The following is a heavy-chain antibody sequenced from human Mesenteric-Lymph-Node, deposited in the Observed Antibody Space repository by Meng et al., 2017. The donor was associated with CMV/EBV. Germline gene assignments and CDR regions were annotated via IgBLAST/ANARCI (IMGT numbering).Heavy chain of an antibody. J-gene: IGHJ6*02. V-gene: IGHV4-39*07. D-gene: IGHD3-16*01. CDR1: GGSISSSSYY. CDR3: ARDGLGLSYYYYGMDV. Sequence: SETLFLTCTVSGGSISSSSYYWGWIRQPPGKGLEWIGSIYYSGSTYYNPSLKSRVTISVDTSKNQFSLKLSSVTAADTAVYYCARDGLGLSYYYYGMDVWGQGTTVTVSS. CDR2: IYYSGST.